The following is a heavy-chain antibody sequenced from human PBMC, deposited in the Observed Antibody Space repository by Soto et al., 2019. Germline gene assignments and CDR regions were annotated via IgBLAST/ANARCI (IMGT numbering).Heavy chain of an antibody. CDR2: ISGSASYI. Sequence: EVQLVESGGGLVKPGGSLRLSCAASGFTFSNYSVNWVRQAPGKGLEWVSFISGSASYIYYADSVKGRFTISRDNAKNSLHLQMNSLRAEDTAVYYCARGNDYDDYWGQGTLVTVSS. V-gene: IGHV3-21*01. J-gene: IGHJ4*02. CDR3: ARGNDYDDY. CDR1: GFTFSNYS.